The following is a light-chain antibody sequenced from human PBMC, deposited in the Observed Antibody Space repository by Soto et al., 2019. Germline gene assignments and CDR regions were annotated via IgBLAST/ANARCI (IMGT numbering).Light chain of an antibody. V-gene: IGKV3-20*01. CDR2: GGS. J-gene: IGKJ3*01. CDR1: QNIYINS. Sequence: EIVLTQSPDTLSLSPGERATLSCRASQNIYINSLAWYQQRPGQAPRLLIYGGSTRATAVPDRFSGSGSGTDFALTIIRLEPEDFTVYYCQQYGAPPLTFGPGTKVD. CDR3: QQYGAPPLT.